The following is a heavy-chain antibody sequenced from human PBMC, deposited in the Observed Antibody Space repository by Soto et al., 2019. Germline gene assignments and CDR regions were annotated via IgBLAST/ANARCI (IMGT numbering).Heavy chain of an antibody. D-gene: IGHD4-4*01. Sequence: TSETLSLTCTVSGGSISSYYWSWIRQPPGKGLEWIGYIYYSGSTNYNPSLKSRVTISVGTSKNQFSLKLSSVTAADTAVYYCARTTVSKGYYYYYGMDVWGQGTTVTVSS. CDR1: GGSISSYY. CDR3: ARTTVSKGYYYYYGMDV. CDR2: IYYSGST. V-gene: IGHV4-59*01. J-gene: IGHJ6*02.